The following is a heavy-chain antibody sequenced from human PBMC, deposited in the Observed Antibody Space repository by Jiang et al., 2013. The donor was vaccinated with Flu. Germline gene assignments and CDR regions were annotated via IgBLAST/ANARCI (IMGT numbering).Heavy chain of an antibody. Sequence: GPGLVKPSETLSLTCTVSGGSISSYYWSWIRQPPGKGPEWIGYIYYSGSTNYNPSLKSRVTISVDTSKNQFSLKLSSVTAADTAVYYCARDSSSWYVSNYYYYYMDVWGKGTTVTVSS. J-gene: IGHJ6*03. V-gene: IGHV4-59*01. D-gene: IGHD6-13*01. CDR3: ARDSSSWYVSNYYYYYMDV. CDR2: IYYSGST. CDR1: GGSISSYY.